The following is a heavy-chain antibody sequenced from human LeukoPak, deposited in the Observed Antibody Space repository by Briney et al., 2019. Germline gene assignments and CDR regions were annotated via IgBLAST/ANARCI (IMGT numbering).Heavy chain of an antibody. J-gene: IGHJ4*02. CDR2: ISNSGSPI. V-gene: IGHV3-48*03. D-gene: IGHD3-22*01. Sequence: GGSLRLSCAASGFTFSSYEMNWVRQAPGKGLEWVSYISNSGSPIYYGNSVKGRFTISRDNAKNSLYLQMNSLRAEDTALYYCARRGFYDTSGYLFDHWGQGTLVTVSS. CDR1: GFTFSSYE. CDR3: ARRGFYDTSGYLFDH.